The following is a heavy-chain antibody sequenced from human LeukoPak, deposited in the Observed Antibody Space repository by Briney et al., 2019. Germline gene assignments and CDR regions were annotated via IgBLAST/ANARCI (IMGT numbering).Heavy chain of an antibody. CDR1: GYTFTSYY. J-gene: IGHJ4*02. V-gene: IGHV1-46*01. D-gene: IGHD6-19*01. CDR3: ARGSSGWYSVAY. CDR2: INASGGST. Sequence: ASVKVSCKASGYTFTSYYMHWVRQSPGQGLEWMGIINASGGSTSYAQKFQGRVTMTRDTSTSTVYMELSSLRSEDTAVYYCARGSSGWYSVAYWGQGTLVTVSS.